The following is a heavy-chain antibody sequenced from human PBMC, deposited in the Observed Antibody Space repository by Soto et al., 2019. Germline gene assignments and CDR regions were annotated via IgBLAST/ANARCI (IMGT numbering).Heavy chain of an antibody. V-gene: IGHV3-74*01. D-gene: IGHD1-20*01. CDR1: GFIFTNFW. CDR3: AKESWYFDL. Sequence: PGGSLRLSCEASGFIFTNFWMHWVRQVPGKGLVWVSRIDTSGSSTSYADSVKGRFTISRDNAKNTVSLQMNSLRAEDTGVYYCAKESWYFDLWRQRSLVTVYS. CDR2: IDTSGSST. J-gene: IGHJ4*02.